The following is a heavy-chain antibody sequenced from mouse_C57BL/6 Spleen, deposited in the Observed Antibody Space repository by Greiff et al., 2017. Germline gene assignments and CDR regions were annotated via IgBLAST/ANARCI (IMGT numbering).Heavy chain of an antibody. D-gene: IGHD2-1*01. J-gene: IGHJ3*01. CDR3: TRPYGNSVGWFAY. V-gene: IGHV6-6*01. CDR1: GFTFSDAW. Sequence: DVKLVESGGGLVQPGGSMKLSCAASGFTFSDAWMDWVRQSPEKGLEWVAEIRNKANNHATYYAESVKGRFTISRDDSKSSVYLQMNSLRAEYTGIYYCTRPYGNSVGWFAYWGQGTLVTVSA. CDR2: IRNKANNHAT.